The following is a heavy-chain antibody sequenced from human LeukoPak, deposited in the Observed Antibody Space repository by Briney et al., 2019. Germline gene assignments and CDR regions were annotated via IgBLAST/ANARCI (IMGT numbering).Heavy chain of an antibody. CDR3: TNHALDY. D-gene: IGHD2-2*01. Sequence: PGGSLRLSCVASGFAFSTYEMHCVRQAPGKGLEWLSYITPSGSSTYYADSVKGRFTIYRDNAKSSLYLQMNSLRVEDTAVYYCTNHALDYWGQGTLVTVSS. CDR1: GFAFSTYE. J-gene: IGHJ4*02. V-gene: IGHV3-48*03. CDR2: ITPSGSST.